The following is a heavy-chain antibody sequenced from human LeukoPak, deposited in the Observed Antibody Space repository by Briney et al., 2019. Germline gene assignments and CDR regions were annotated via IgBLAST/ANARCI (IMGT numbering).Heavy chain of an antibody. V-gene: IGHV4-39*01. J-gene: IGHJ3*02. CDR1: GGSISSSSYY. D-gene: IGHD3-16*01. Sequence: SETLSLTCTVSGGSISSSSYYWGWIRQPPGKGLVWIGSIYYSGSTYYNPSLKSRVTISVDTSKNQFSLKLSSVTAADTAVYYCARHRFLGEPDAFDIWGQGTMVTVSS. CDR2: IYYSGST. CDR3: ARHRFLGEPDAFDI.